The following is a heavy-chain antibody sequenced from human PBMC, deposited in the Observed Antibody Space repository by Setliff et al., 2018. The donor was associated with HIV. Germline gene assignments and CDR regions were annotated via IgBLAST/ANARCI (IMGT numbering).Heavy chain of an antibody. CDR2: INEDGSQK. Sequence: LRLSCAASGFTSSTYWMSWVRQAPGKGLEWVANINEDGSQKYYVDSVKGRFTISRDNAKKSLYLQMNSLRAEDMAVYYCARSHDXXXDRRLDYWGQGTLVTVS. J-gene: IGHJ4*02. CDR3: ARSHDXXXDRRLDY. D-gene: IGHD4-17*01. CDR1: GFTSSTYW. V-gene: IGHV3-7*05.